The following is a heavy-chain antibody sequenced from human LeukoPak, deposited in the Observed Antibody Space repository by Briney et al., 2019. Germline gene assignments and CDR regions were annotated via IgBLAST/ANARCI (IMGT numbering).Heavy chain of an antibody. J-gene: IGHJ5*02. V-gene: IGHV4-34*01. CDR2: INHSGST. CDR3: ARGGGSGSRGFDP. Sequence: PSETLSLTCAVYGGSFSGYYWSWIRQPPGKGLEWIGEINHSGSTNYNPSLKSRVTISVDTSKNQFSLKLSSVTAAYTAVYYCARGGGSGSRGFDPWGQGTLVTVSS. D-gene: IGHD3-10*01. CDR1: GGSFSGYY.